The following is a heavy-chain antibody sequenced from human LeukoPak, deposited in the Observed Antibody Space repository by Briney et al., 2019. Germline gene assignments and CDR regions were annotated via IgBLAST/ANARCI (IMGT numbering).Heavy chain of an antibody. V-gene: IGHV4-30-4*01. CDR3: ARVWGTINWFDP. J-gene: IGHJ5*02. CDR1: GGSISSGDYY. Sequence: PSQTLSLTGTVSGGSISSGDYYWSWIRQPPGKGLEWIGYIYYSGSTYYNPSLKSRVTISVNTSKNQFSLKLSSVTAADTAVYYCARVWGTINWFDPWGQGTLVTVSS. D-gene: IGHD3-16*01. CDR2: IYYSGST.